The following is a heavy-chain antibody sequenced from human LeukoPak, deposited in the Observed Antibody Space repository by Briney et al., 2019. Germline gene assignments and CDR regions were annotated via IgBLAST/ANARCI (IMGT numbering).Heavy chain of an antibody. Sequence: GGSLRLSCAASGFTFSSYSMNWVRQAPGKGLEWVSSISSSSTYIYYADSLKGRFTISRDNAKNSLYLQMNSLRAEDTAVYYCARMEYYDFWGGYYNGMDVWGQGTTVTVSS. CDR3: ARMEYYDFWGGYYNGMDV. D-gene: IGHD3-3*01. V-gene: IGHV3-21*01. CDR2: ISSSSTYI. CDR1: GFTFSSYS. J-gene: IGHJ6*02.